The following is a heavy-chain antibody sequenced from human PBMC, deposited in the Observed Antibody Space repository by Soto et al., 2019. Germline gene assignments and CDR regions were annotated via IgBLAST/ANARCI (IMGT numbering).Heavy chain of an antibody. D-gene: IGHD6-13*01. V-gene: IGHV4-4*02. CDR3: ARASGTIAAAAIFDY. Sequence: QVQLQESGPGLVKPSGTLSLTCAVSGGAISSSKWWRWVRQPPGKGLEWIGEIYQSGSTNYNPSLESRVRMSVAKSRNQFSLKLTSVSAADTAVYYCARASGTIAAAAIFDYWGQGTLVTVSS. CDR1: GGAISSSKW. J-gene: IGHJ4*02. CDR2: IYQSGST.